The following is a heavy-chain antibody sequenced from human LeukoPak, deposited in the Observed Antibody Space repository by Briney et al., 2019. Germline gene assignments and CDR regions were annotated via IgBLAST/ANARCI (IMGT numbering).Heavy chain of an antibody. Sequence: GRSLRLPCAASVYLHRIYDTNWVRHAPAKGLEWVSYISSSSSNTYYTDSVKGRLTISRDNAKNSLYLQMNGMREEDTGVYYCARSYYDILTMGGDDAFDIWGQGTMVTVSS. D-gene: IGHD3-9*01. V-gene: IGHV3-48*02. J-gene: IGHJ3*02. CDR3: ARSYYDILTMGGDDAFDI. CDR2: ISSSSSNT. CDR1: VYLHRIYD.